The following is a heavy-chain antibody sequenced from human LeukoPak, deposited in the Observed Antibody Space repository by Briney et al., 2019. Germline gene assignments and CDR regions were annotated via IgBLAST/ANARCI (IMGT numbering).Heavy chain of an antibody. J-gene: IGHJ4*02. CDR1: GFTFSSYG. D-gene: IGHD3-22*01. V-gene: IGHV3-33*01. Sequence: PGGSLRLSCAASGFTFSSYGMHWVRQAPGKGLEWVAVIWYDGSNKYYADSVKGRFTISGDNSKNTLYLQMNSLRAEDTAVYYCARGDSSGSLFDYWGQGTLVTVSS. CDR2: IWYDGSNK. CDR3: ARGDSSGSLFDY.